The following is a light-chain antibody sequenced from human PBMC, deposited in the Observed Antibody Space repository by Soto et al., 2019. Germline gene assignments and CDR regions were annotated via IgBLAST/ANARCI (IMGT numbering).Light chain of an antibody. CDR2: RNN. J-gene: IGLJ1*01. CDR3: AAWDDSLSGQDV. CDR1: SSNIGSNY. V-gene: IGLV1-47*01. Sequence: QSALTQPPSASGTPGQRVTISCSGSSSNIGSNYVYWYQQLPGTAPKLLIYRNNQRPSGVPDRFSGSKSGTSASLAISGLRSEDEADYYCAAWDDSLSGQDVFGTGTKV.